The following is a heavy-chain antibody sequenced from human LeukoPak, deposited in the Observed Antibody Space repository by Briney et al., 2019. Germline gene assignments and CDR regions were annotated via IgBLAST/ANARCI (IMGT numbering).Heavy chain of an antibody. CDR1: GFTFRSFG. CDR2: IWYDGSDQ. V-gene: IGHV3-33*01. Sequence: PGGSLRLSCAASGFTFRSFGIHWVRQAPGKGLEWVGVIWYDGSDQRYADSVKGRFIISRDNSKYTVYLQMNSLRAEDTAVYYCARRLSGRVDSWGQGTLVTVSS. CDR3: ARRLSGRVDS. D-gene: IGHD2-15*01. J-gene: IGHJ4*02.